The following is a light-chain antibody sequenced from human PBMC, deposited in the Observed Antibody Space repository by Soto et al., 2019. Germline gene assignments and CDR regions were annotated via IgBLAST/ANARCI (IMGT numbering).Light chain of an antibody. Sequence: QSVLTQPPSVSGAPGQRVTISCTGSSSNIGKGYDVHWYHQIPGAAPKLLIYGNEHRPSGVPDRFSGSTSGASASLAITGLQAEDEGDYYCQSWDTSPPTVVFGGGTKVTVL. J-gene: IGLJ2*01. CDR2: GNE. CDR3: QSWDTSPPTVV. CDR1: SSNIGKGYD. V-gene: IGLV1-40*01.